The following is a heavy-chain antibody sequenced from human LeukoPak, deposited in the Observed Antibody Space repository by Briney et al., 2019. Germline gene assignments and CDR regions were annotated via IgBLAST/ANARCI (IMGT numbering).Heavy chain of an antibody. CDR3: ARDDVWGSGFHDY. V-gene: IGHV3-21*01. Sequence: GGSLRLSCAASGFTFSSYTMNWVRQAPGKGLEWVSSISSSSSYIYYADSVKGRLTISRGNAKNSLSLQMNSLRAEDTAVYYCARDDVWGSGFHDYWGQGTVVTVSS. CDR1: GFTFSSYT. D-gene: IGHD3-10*01. J-gene: IGHJ4*02. CDR2: ISSSSSYI.